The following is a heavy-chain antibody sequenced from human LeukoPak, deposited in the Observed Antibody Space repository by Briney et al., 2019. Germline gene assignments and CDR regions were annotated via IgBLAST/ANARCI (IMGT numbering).Heavy chain of an antibody. Sequence: PGGSLRLSCAASGFTFSSYAMSWVRQAPGKGPEWVSAISGSGGSTYYADSVKGRFTISRDNSKNTLYLQMNSLRAEDTAVYYCAKDTGYYYDSSGYWYWGQGTLVTVSS. J-gene: IGHJ4*02. D-gene: IGHD3-22*01. V-gene: IGHV3-23*01. CDR1: GFTFSSYA. CDR3: AKDTGYYYDSSGYWY. CDR2: ISGSGGST.